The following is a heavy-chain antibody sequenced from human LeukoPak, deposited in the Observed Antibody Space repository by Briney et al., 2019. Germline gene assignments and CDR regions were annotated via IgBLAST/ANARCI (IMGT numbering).Heavy chain of an antibody. J-gene: IGHJ5*02. CDR1: GYTFTSYY. Sequence: ASVKVPCKASGYTFTSYYMHWVRQAPGQGLEWMGIINPSGGSTSYAQKFQGRVIMTRDTSTSTVYMELSSLRSEDTAVYYCAATRYCSGGSCYWFDPWGQGTLVTVSS. V-gene: IGHV1-46*01. D-gene: IGHD2-15*01. CDR3: AATRYCSGGSCYWFDP. CDR2: INPSGGST.